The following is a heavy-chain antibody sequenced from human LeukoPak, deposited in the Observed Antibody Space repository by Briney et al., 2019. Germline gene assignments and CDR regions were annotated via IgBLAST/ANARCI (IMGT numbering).Heavy chain of an antibody. D-gene: IGHD3-22*01. V-gene: IGHV1-18*01. J-gene: IGHJ4*02. Sequence: AAVKVSCKASGYTFTSYGITCVRQAPVQGPEWMGWISVYSGNTNYAQKLQGRVIMTTDTSTNTAYMELRSLRSDDTAVYYCARESDYYDSSSYYDYWGQGTLVTVSS. CDR3: ARESDYYDSSSYYDY. CDR2: ISVYSGNT. CDR1: GYTFTSYG.